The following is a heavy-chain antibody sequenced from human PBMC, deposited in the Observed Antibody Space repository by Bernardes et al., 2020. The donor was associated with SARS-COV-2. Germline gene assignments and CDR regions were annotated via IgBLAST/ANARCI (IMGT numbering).Heavy chain of an antibody. CDR3: ARGTLLTY. CDR2: IYVSGRT. V-gene: IGHV4-59*01. J-gene: IGHJ4*02. Sequence: SETLSLTCTVSGGSFNNYYWTWVRQPPGKGLEWLGNIYVSGRTNYNPSLGGRLSLSMDTSRSQFSLKLTSVTTADTAVYYCARGTLLTYWGQGVVVTVSS. D-gene: IGHD2-2*01. CDR1: GGSFNNYY.